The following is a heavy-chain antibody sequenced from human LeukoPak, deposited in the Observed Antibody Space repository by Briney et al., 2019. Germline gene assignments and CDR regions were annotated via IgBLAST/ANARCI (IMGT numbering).Heavy chain of an antibody. D-gene: IGHD3-10*01. J-gene: IGHJ4*02. CDR1: GFTFSNYA. CDR2: ISGSGGST. Sequence: GGSLRLSCAASGFTFSNYAMSWVRQAPGKGLEWVSAISGSGGSTYYADSVKGRFTISRDNSKNTLYLQMHSLRAEDTAVYYCAKAELYGSGSYYSYYFDYWGQGTLVTVSS. CDR3: AKAELYGSGSYYSYYFDY. V-gene: IGHV3-23*01.